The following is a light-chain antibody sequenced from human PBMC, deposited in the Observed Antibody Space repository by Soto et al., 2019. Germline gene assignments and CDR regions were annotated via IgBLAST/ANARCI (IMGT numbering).Light chain of an antibody. J-gene: IGKJ2*01. Sequence: AIRMTQSPSSLSASTGDRVTITCRASQGISSYLAWYQQKPGKAPKLLIYAASTLQSGGPSRFSGSGSWTDFTLTISCLQSEDFAAYYCQQYYSYPPYTFGQGTKLEIK. CDR1: QGISSY. CDR2: AAS. CDR3: QQYYSYPPYT. V-gene: IGKV1-8*01.